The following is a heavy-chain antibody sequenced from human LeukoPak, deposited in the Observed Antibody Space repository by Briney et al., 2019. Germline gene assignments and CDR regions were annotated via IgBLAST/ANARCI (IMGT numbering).Heavy chain of an antibody. V-gene: IGHV3-66*01. CDR1: GFTVSSNY. D-gene: IGHD3-22*01. CDR2: LHSGGTT. Sequence: PGGSLRLSCTDSGFTVSSNYMTWVRQAPGRGLESVSFLHSGGTTYYADSVKGRFTISRDNSQNTLYLQMNSLRVDDTAVYYCAAKWLLRRYWGQGTLVTVSS. CDR3: AAKWLLRRY. J-gene: IGHJ4*02.